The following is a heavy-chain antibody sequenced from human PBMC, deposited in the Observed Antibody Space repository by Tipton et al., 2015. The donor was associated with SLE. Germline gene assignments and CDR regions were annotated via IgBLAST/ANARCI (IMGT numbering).Heavy chain of an antibody. Sequence: SLRLSCAASGFTFSNYWMTWVRQAPGKGLEWVANIKEDEGEKSYVDSVKGRFTISRDNAKNSLYLQMDNLRPEDTAVYYCATRQGSGWYQSFDYWGQGSLVTVSS. CDR3: ATRQGSGWYQSFDY. CDR1: GFTFSNYW. D-gene: IGHD6-19*01. CDR2: IKEDEGEK. J-gene: IGHJ4*02. V-gene: IGHV3-7*01.